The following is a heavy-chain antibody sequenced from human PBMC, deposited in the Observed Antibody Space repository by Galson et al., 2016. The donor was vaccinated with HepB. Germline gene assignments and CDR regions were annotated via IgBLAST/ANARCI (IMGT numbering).Heavy chain of an antibody. CDR1: GFTFSGST. Sequence: SLRLSCAASGFTFSGSTMHWVRQASGKGLEWIGRIRSKAKSYATAYAASVEGRFTISRDDSKNTAYLQVNSLKTEDTAVYYCTRECLAHGYWGQGTLVTVSS. V-gene: IGHV3-73*01. CDR2: IRSKAKSYAT. D-gene: IGHD5/OR15-5a*01. J-gene: IGHJ4*02. CDR3: TRECLAHGY.